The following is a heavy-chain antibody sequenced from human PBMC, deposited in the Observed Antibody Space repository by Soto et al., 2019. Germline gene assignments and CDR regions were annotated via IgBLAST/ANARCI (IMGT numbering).Heavy chain of an antibody. J-gene: IGHJ4*02. V-gene: IGHV3-23*01. CDR1: GFTFSSYA. CDR3: ARETYRGFYFDY. Sequence: PGGSLKLSCAASGFTFSSYAMSWVRQAPGKGLEWVSATSGSGGSTYYADSVKGRFTISRDNSKNTLYLQMNSLRVEDTALYYCARETYRGFYFDYWGQGTLVTVSS. CDR2: TSGSGGST. D-gene: IGHD4-4*01.